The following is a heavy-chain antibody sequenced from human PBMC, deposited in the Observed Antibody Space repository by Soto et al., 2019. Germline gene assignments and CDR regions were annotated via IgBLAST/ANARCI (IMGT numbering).Heavy chain of an antibody. J-gene: IGHJ4*02. CDR1: GFTFSSYT. CDR3: ARDRLRLGELSLIGYFDY. CDR2: ISFDSSNK. V-gene: IGHV3-30*01. D-gene: IGHD3-16*02. Sequence: QVQLVESGGGVVQPGRSLRLSCTGSGFTFSSYTMHWVRQAPGKGLEWVALISFDSSNKYYADYVKGRFSISRDNSKNTLFLQMDSLRPDDTAVYYCARDRLRLGELSLIGYFDYWGQGTLVTVSS.